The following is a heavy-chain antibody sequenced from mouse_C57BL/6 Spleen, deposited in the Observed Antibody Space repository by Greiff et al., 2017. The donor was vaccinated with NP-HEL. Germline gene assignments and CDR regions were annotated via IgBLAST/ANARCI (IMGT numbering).Heavy chain of an antibody. V-gene: IGHV5-9-1*02. CDR2: ISSGGDYI. CDR3: TRVSYSFDY. Sequence: EVKLMESGEGLVKPGGSLKLSCAASGFTFSSYAMSWVRQTPEKRLEWVAYISSGGDYIYYADTVKGRFTISRDNARNTLYLQMSSLKSEDTAMYYCTRVSYSFDYWGQGTTLTVSS. CDR1: GFTFSSYA. J-gene: IGHJ2*01.